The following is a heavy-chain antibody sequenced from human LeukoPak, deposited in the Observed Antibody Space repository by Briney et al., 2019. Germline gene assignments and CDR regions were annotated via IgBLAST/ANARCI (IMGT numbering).Heavy chain of an antibody. CDR1: GFTFSSYA. J-gene: IGHJ5*02. D-gene: IGHD6-19*01. CDR2: SGSGGST. CDR3: AKDGRIAVAGTLGGDWFDP. Sequence: GGSLRLSCAASGFTFSSYAMNWVRQAPGKGLEWVSASGSGGSTYYADSVKGRFTISRDNSKNTLYLQMNSLRAEDTAVYYCAKDGRIAVAGTLGGDWFDPWGQGTLVTVSS. V-gene: IGHV3-23*01.